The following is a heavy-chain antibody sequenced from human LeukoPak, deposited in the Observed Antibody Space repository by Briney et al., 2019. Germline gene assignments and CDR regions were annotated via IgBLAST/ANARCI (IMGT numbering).Heavy chain of an antibody. D-gene: IGHD5-18*01. J-gene: IGHJ4*02. CDR3: ARDDLGYSYGSIGYGY. CDR1: GCSITSGYY. V-gene: IGHV4-38-2*02. CDR2: IYHSGST. Sequence: SETLSLTCTVSGCSITSGYYWGWIRQPPGKGLEWIGSIYHSGSTYYNPSLKSRVTISVDTSKNQFSLKLSSVTAADTAVYYCARDDLGYSYGSIGYGYWGQGTLVTVSS.